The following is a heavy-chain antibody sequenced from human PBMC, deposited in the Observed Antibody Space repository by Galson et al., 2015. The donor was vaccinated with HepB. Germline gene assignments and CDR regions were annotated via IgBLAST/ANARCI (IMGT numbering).Heavy chain of an antibody. Sequence: QSGAEVKKPGESLKISCKGSGSSFTSYWIGWVRQMPGKGLEWMGIIYPGDSDTRYSPSFQGQVTISADKSISTAYLQWSSRKASDTAMYYCARRAGSGWYGGAFDIWGQGTMVTVSS. CDR3: ARRAGSGWYGGAFDI. J-gene: IGHJ3*02. CDR1: GSSFTSYW. D-gene: IGHD6-19*01. V-gene: IGHV5-51*01. CDR2: IYPGDSDT.